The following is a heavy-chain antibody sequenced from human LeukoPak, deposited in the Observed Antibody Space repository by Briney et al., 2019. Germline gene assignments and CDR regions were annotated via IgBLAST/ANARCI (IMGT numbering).Heavy chain of an antibody. J-gene: IGHJ5*02. D-gene: IGHD2-15*01. CDR3: AREDIVVVVAATWFDP. CDR1: GYTFTGYY. CDR2: INPNSGGT. V-gene: IGHV1-2*02. Sequence: ASVKVSFKASGYTFTGYYMHWVRQAPGQGLEWMGWINPNSGGTNYAQKFQGRVTMTRDTSISTAYMELSRLRSDDTAVYYCAREDIVVVVAATWFDPWGQGTLVTVSS.